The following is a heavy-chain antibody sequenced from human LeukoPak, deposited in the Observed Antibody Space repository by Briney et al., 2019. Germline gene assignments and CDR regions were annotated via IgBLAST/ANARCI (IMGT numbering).Heavy chain of an antibody. Sequence: SVKVSCKASGGTFSSYAISWVRQAPGQGLEWMGGIIPILGTANYAQKFQGRATITADESTSTAYMELSSLRSEDTAVYYCARDGRSWSGYFHQPYYYYMDVWGKGTTVTVSS. V-gene: IGHV1-69*01. D-gene: IGHD3-3*01. CDR1: GGTFSSYA. CDR2: IIPILGTA. J-gene: IGHJ6*03. CDR3: ARDGRSWSGYFHQPYYYYMDV.